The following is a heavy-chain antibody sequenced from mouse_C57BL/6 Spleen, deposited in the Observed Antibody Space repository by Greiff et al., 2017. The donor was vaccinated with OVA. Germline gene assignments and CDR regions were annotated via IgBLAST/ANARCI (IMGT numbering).Heavy chain of an antibody. CDR1: GFNIKDDY. CDR3: TTNYYGSSDY. CDR2: IDPENGDT. Sequence: DVQLQESGAELVRPGASVKLSCTASGFNIKDDYMHWVKQRPEQGLEWIGWIDPENGDTEYASKFQGKATITADTSSNTAYLQLSSLTSEDTAVYYCTTNYYGSSDYWGQGTTLTVSS. V-gene: IGHV14-4*01. D-gene: IGHD1-1*01. J-gene: IGHJ2*01.